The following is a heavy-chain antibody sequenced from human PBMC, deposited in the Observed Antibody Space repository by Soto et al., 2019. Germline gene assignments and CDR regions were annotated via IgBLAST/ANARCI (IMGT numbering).Heavy chain of an antibody. D-gene: IGHD1-26*01. Sequence: ASVKVSCKASGYIFTSYYIHWVRQAPGQGLEWMALINPSGGTTNYAQKFQGRVTMTRDMSTSTAYMELSSLRSEDTAVYYCARDQPFLIGATTSWFDPWGQGTLVTVSS. CDR2: INPSGGTT. CDR1: GYIFTSYY. J-gene: IGHJ5*02. V-gene: IGHV1-46*01. CDR3: ARDQPFLIGATTSWFDP.